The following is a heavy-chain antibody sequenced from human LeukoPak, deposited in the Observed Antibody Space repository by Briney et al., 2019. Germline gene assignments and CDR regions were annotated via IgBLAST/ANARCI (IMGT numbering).Heavy chain of an antibody. CDR2: IKQDGSEK. D-gene: IGHD4-17*01. CDR3: ARDCGDSSFDY. V-gene: IGHV3-7*01. CDR1: GFTFSSFW. Sequence: PGRSLRLSWAASGFTFSSFWMSWVRHAPGRWLEWVANIKQDGSEKYYVDSGKGRFTISRDNAKSRLNLQMNSLRAEDTAVYYCARDCGDSSFDYWGQGTLVTVSS. J-gene: IGHJ4*02.